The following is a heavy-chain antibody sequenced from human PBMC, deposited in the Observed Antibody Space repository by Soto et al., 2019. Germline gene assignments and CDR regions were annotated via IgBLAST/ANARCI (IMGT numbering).Heavy chain of an antibody. J-gene: IGHJ6*02. Sequence: GGSLRFSCAASGFTFDDYAMHWVRQAPGKGLEWVSGISWNSGSIGYADSVKGRFTISRDNAKNSLYLQMNSLRAEDTALYYCAKDIDYYGMDVWGQGTTVTVSS. CDR2: ISWNSGSI. CDR3: AKDIDYYGMDV. CDR1: GFTFDDYA. V-gene: IGHV3-9*01.